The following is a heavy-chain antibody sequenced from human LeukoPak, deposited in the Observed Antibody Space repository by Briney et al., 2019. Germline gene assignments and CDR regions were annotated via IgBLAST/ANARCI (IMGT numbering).Heavy chain of an antibody. CDR3: VNLDYDRAFDI. V-gene: IGHV4-61*02. J-gene: IGHJ3*02. CDR1: GGSISSGTYY. CDR2: IYTSGST. Sequence: TLSLTCTVSGGSISSGTYYWSWIRQPAGKGLEWIGRIYTSGSTNYNSSLKSRVTISVDTSKNQFSLKLSSVTAADTAVYYCVNLDYDRAFDIWGQGTMVTVSS. D-gene: IGHD3-22*01.